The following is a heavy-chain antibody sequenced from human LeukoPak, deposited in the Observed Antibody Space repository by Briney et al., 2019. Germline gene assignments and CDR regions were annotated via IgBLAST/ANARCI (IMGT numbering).Heavy chain of an antibody. CDR2: IYHSGST. CDR1: GGSISSGGYY. CDR3: ASVVVVAATPFDY. V-gene: IGHV4-30-2*01. D-gene: IGHD2-15*01. J-gene: IGHJ4*02. Sequence: SQTLSLTCTVSGGSISSGGYYWSWIRQPPGKGLEWIGYIYHSGSTYYNPSLKSRDTISVDRSKNQFSLKLSSVTAADTAVYYCASVVVVAATPFDYWGQGTLVTVSS.